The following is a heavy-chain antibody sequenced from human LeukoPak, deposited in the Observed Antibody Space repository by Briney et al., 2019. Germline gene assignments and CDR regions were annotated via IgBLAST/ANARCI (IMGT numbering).Heavy chain of an antibody. D-gene: IGHD3-16*01. CDR1: GFSFSTYW. Sequence: GGSLRLSCEVSGFSFSTYWMSWVRQAPGKGLEWVGQTNEHETAKYYGDAVRGRFTIYRDNAKNSLYLQMNSLRPEDTAVYYCARDSRGTTFDYWGQGTLVTVSS. V-gene: IGHV3-7*01. CDR2: TNEHETAK. J-gene: IGHJ4*02. CDR3: ARDSRGTTFDY.